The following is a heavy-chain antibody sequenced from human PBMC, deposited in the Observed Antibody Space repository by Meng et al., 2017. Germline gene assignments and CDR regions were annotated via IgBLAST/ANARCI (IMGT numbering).Heavy chain of an antibody. V-gene: IGHV4-34*01. CDR3: ARVGSFLRDY. CDR2: INHSGST. J-gene: IGHJ4*02. CDR1: GGSFSCYY. D-gene: IGHD2/OR15-2a*01. Sequence: QGPLQQWGAGLLKPSETLSLPCAVYGGSFSCYYWSWIRQPPGKGLEWIGEINHSGSTNYNPSLKSRVTISVDTSKNQFSLKLSSVTAADTAVYYCARVGSFLRDYWGQGTLVTVSS.